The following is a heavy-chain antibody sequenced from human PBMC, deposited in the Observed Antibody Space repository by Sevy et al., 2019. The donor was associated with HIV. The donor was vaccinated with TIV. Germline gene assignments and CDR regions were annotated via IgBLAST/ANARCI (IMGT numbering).Heavy chain of an antibody. CDR1: GFTFSNYA. D-gene: IGHD6-13*01. J-gene: IGHJ4*02. CDR3: AKGRQLGAGRYWTYFDS. Sequence: GGSLRLSCAASGFTFSNYAMSWVRQAPGKGLEWVSTFSSSGLSTFIGSAGTTYYTDSVKGRFTISRDNSKNTQYLQMNSLRAEDTAVYYCAKGRQLGAGRYWTYFDSWGQGTLVTVSS. V-gene: IGHV3-23*01. CDR2: FSSSGLSTFIGSAGTT.